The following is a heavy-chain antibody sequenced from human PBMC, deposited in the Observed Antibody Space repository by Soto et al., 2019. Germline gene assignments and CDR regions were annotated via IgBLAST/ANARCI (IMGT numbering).Heavy chain of an antibody. V-gene: IGHV4-59*01. CDR2: IYYSGST. D-gene: IGHD6-19*01. CDR1: GGSISSYY. CDR3: ARGRGSGWSLLGMDV. J-gene: IGHJ6*02. Sequence: PSETLSLTCTVSGGSISSYYWSWIRQPPGKGLEWIGYIYYSGSTNYNPSLKSRVTISVDTSKNQFSLKLSSVTAADTAVYYCARGRGSGWSLLGMDVWGQGTTVTVSS.